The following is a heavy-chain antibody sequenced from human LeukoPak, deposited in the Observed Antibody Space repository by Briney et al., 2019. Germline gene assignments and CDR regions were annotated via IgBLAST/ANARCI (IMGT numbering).Heavy chain of an antibody. J-gene: IGHJ4*02. CDR3: AREGPAAIGYYFDY. CDR2: IYYSGST. D-gene: IGHD2-2*01. CDR1: GGSISSSSYY. V-gene: IGHV4-61*01. Sequence: SETLSLTCTVSGGSISSSSYYWRWIRQPPGKGLEWIGYIYYSGSTNYNPSLKSRVTISVDTSKNQFSLKLSAVTAADTAVYYCAREGPAAIGYYFDYWGQGTLVTVSS.